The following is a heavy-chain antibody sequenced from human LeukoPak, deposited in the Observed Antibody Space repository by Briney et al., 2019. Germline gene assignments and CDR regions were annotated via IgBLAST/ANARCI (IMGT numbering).Heavy chain of an antibody. D-gene: IGHD2-2*02. CDR3: ATEYCSSTSCYMYYYYYMDV. CDR1: GYTFTSYG. J-gene: IGHJ6*03. CDR2: ISAYNGNT. Sequence: GASVKVSCKASGYTFTSYGISWVRQAPGQGLEWMGWISAYNGNTNYAQKLQGRVTMTTDTSTSTAYMELRSLRSDDTAVYYCATEYCSSTSCYMYYYYYMDVWGKGTTVTVSS. V-gene: IGHV1-18*01.